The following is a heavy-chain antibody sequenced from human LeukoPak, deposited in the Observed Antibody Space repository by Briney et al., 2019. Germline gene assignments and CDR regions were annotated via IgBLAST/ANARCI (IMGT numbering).Heavy chain of an antibody. CDR2: ISYDGSNK. V-gene: IGHV3-30-3*01. CDR3: ARDYIYYGMDV. J-gene: IGHJ6*02. Sequence: GGSLRLSCAASGFTFSSYAMHWVRQAPGKGLEWVAVISYDGSNKYYADSVKGRFTISRDNAKNSLYLQMNSLRAEDTAVYYCARDYIYYGMDVWGQGTTVTVSS. D-gene: IGHD2-2*02. CDR1: GFTFSSYA.